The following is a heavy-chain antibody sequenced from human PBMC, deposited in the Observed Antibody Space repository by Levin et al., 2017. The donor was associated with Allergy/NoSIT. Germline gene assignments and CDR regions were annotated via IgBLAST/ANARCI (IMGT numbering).Heavy chain of an antibody. D-gene: IGHD3-9*01. CDR3: GRVRRTNDWSRGIDY. CDR2: IRDKPHSYTT. CDR1: GFTFSDHY. Sequence: GGSLRLSCAASGFTFSDHYMDWVRQAPGRGLEWVGRIRDKPHSYTTLFAAFVKGRFTISRDDSKNSLYLQMNSLETEDTAVYYCGRVRRTNDWSRGIDYWGQGALVTVSS. V-gene: IGHV3-72*01. J-gene: IGHJ4*02.